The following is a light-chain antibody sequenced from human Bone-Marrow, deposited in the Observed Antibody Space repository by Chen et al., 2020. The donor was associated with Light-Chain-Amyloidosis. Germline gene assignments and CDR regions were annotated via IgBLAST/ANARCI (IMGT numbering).Light chain of an antibody. CDR2: EVT. CDR1: SSDVGGDNH. Sequence: QSALTQPASASGSPGQSITLSCTRTSSDVGGDNHVSWYQQHPDKAPKLMIYEVTNRPSWVPDRFSGSKSDNTASLTISGLQTEDEADYFCSSYTITNTLVFGSGTRVTVL. V-gene: IGLV2-14*01. CDR3: SSYTITNTLV. J-gene: IGLJ1*01.